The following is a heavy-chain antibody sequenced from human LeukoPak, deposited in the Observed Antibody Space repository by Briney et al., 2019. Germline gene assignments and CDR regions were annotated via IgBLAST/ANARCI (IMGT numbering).Heavy chain of an antibody. CDR1: GGSISSGGYY. CDR3: ARMMEGDFWSGYYLSSRYFDY. J-gene: IGHJ4*02. CDR2: IYHSGST. Sequence: SETLSLTCTVSGGSISSGGYYWSWIRQHPGKGLEWIGYIYHSGSTYYNPSLKSRVTISVDTSKNQFSLKLSSVTAADMAVYYCARMMEGDFWSGYYLSSRYFDYWGQGTLVTVSS. V-gene: IGHV4-31*03. D-gene: IGHD3-3*01.